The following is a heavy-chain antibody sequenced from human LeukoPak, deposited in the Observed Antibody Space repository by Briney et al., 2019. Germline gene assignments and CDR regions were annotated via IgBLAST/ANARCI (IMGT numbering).Heavy chain of an antibody. CDR3: ARDREILLWFGEPMTPDY. Sequence: ASVKVSCKASGYTFTGYYMHWVRQAPGQGLEWMGWINPNSGGTNYAQKFQGRVTMTRDTSISTAYMELSRLRSDDTAVYYCARDREILLWFGEPMTPDYWGQGTLVTVSS. CDR1: GYTFTGYY. J-gene: IGHJ4*02. V-gene: IGHV1-2*02. D-gene: IGHD3-10*01. CDR2: INPNSGGT.